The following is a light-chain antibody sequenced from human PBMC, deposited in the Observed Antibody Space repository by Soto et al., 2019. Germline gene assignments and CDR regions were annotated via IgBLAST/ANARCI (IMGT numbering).Light chain of an antibody. CDR3: NSYAGSYNWV. J-gene: IGLJ3*02. Sequence: QSALTQPPSASGSPGQSVTISCSETSSDVGGYNYVSWYQQHPGKAPKLLIYEVSKRPSGVPDRFSGSKSGNTASLTVSGLQAADEADYYCNSYAGSYNWVFGGGTKLTVL. CDR2: EVS. V-gene: IGLV2-8*01. CDR1: SSDVGGYNY.